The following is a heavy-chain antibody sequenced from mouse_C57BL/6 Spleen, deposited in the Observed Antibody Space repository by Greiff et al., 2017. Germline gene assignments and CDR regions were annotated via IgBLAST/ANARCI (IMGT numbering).Heavy chain of an antibody. CDR3: ARTGTAQALYAMDY. J-gene: IGHJ4*01. CDR2: IDPSDSET. V-gene: IGHV1-52*01. Sequence: QVQLQQSGAELVRPGSSVKLSCKASGYTFTSYWMHWVKQRPIQGLEWIGNIDPSDSETHYNQKFKDKATLTVDKSSSTAYMQLSSLTSEDSAVYYCARTGTAQALYAMDYWGQGTSVTVSS. D-gene: IGHD3-1*01. CDR1: GYTFTSYW.